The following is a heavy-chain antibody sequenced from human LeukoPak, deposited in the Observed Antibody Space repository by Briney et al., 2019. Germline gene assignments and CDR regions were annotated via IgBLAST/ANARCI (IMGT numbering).Heavy chain of an antibody. CDR3: ARQLAPVYYFDY. V-gene: IGHV3-33*01. CDR2: IWYDGSNK. Sequence: PGGSLRLSCAASGFTFSSYGMHWVRQAPGKGLEWVAVIWYDGSNKYYADSVKGRFTISRDNSKNTLYLQMNSLRAEDTAVYHCARQLAPVYYFDYWGQGTLVTVSS. D-gene: IGHD6-6*01. J-gene: IGHJ4*02. CDR1: GFTFSSYG.